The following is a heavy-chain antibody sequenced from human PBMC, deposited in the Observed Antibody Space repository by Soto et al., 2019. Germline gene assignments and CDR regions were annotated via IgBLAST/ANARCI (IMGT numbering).Heavy chain of an antibody. J-gene: IGHJ6*02. CDR3: THMRGSRLYGMDV. D-gene: IGHD3-10*01. V-gene: IGHV2-5*01. Sequence: QITLRESGPTLVKPKQSLTLTCTFSGFSLSTSGVGVGWVRQPPGKALEWLALIYSNDDKRFSSSLKSRHTITNDASKNQVGLTMTNMDPVDTATYYCTHMRGSRLYGMDVWGQGTTVTVSS. CDR2: IYSNDDK. CDR1: GFSLSTSGVG.